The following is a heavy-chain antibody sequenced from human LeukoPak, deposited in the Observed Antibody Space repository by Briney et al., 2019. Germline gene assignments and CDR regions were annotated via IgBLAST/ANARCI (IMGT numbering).Heavy chain of an antibody. CDR1: GDSVSSNSAA. Sequence: SQTLSLTCAISGDSVSSNSAAWNWIRQSTSRGLEWLGRTYYRSKWYNDYAVSVKSRITINPDTSKNQFSLQLNSVTPEDTAVYYCARVLLRGDYYDSSGYTLDWFDPWGQGTLVTVSS. J-gene: IGHJ5*02. CDR2: TYYRSKWYN. D-gene: IGHD3-22*01. CDR3: ARVLLRGDYYDSSGYTLDWFDP. V-gene: IGHV6-1*01.